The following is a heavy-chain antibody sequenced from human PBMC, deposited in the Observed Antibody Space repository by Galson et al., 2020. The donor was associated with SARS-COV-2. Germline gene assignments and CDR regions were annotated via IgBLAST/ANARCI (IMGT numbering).Heavy chain of an antibody. Sequence: SETLSLTCTVSGGSISSYYWSWIRQPAGKGLEWIGRIYTSGSTNYNPSLKSRVTMSVDTSKNQFSLKLSSVTAADTAVYYCASQWESRHAFDIWGQGTMVTVSS. CDR1: GGSISSYY. CDR3: ASQWESRHAFDI. D-gene: IGHD1-26*01. J-gene: IGHJ3*02. CDR2: IYTSGST. V-gene: IGHV4-4*07.